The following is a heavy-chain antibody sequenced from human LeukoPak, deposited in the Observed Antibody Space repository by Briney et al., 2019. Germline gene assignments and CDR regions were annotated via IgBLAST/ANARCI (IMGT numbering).Heavy chain of an antibody. CDR3: ARYCSSTNCYKGGFDP. Sequence: SETLSLTCTVSGGSISSGGYYWSWIRQHPGKGLEWIGYIYYSGSTYSNPSLMSRVTISVDTSKNQFSLNLSSVTAADTAVYYCARYCSSTNCYKGGFDPWGQGTLVTVSS. D-gene: IGHD2-2*02. CDR2: IYYSGST. CDR1: GGSISSGGYY. J-gene: IGHJ5*02. V-gene: IGHV4-31*03.